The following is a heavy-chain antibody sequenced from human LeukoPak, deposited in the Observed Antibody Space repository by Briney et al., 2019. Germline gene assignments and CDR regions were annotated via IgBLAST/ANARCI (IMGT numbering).Heavy chain of an antibody. CDR1: GFTLSSYW. V-gene: IGHV3-74*01. CDR3: ARGPQRGAAANYYGMDV. CDR2: INGDGSST. D-gene: IGHD2-2*01. J-gene: IGHJ6*02. Sequence: GGSLRLSCAVSGFTLSSYWMHWVRQAPGKGLVWLSRINGDGSSTTYADSVKGRFTISRDNAKSTLYLQMNSLRAEDTAVYYCARGPQRGAAANYYGMDVWGQGTTVTVSS.